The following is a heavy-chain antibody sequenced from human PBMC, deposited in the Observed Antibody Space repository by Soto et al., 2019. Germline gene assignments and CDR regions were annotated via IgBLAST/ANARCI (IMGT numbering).Heavy chain of an antibody. Sequence: QVQLQESGPGLVNPSGTLSLTCAVSGGSITSNWWSWVRQPPGKGLEWIGEIYHNGRFNYNPSLRSRLTISLDNSKNQLALKLTSVTAADTALHYCVRNDWYLFDTWGPGTLFTVSS. J-gene: IGHJ5*02. V-gene: IGHV4-4*02. D-gene: IGHD3-9*01. CDR3: VRNDWYLFDT. CDR2: IYHNGRF. CDR1: GGSITSNW.